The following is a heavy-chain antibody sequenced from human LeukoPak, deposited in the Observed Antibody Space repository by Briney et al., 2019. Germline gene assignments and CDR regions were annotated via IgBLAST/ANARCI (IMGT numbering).Heavy chain of an antibody. CDR3: ARTTEGGYTYNYFYYYYMDV. D-gene: IGHD5-18*01. CDR2: IYYSGST. V-gene: IGHV4-59*01. Sequence: PSETLSLTCTVSGGSISSYYWSWIRQPPGKGLEWIGYIYYSGSTNYNPSLKSRVTISVDTSKNQFSLKLSSVTAADTAVYYCARTTEGGYTYNYFYYYYMDVWGKGTTVTISS. CDR1: GGSISSYY. J-gene: IGHJ6*03.